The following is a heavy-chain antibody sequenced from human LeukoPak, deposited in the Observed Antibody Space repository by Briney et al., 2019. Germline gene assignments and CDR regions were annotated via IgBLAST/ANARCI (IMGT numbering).Heavy chain of an antibody. CDR1: GFTFSSYS. CDR3: ARDRVSSSSTIAY. Sequence: GGSLRLSCAASGFTFSSYSMNWVRQAPGKGLEWVSSISSSSSYIYYADSVKGRFTISRDNAKNSLYLQMNSLRAEDTAVYYCARDRVSSSSTIAYWGQGTLVTVSS. CDR2: ISSSSSYI. J-gene: IGHJ4*02. V-gene: IGHV3-21*01. D-gene: IGHD6-6*01.